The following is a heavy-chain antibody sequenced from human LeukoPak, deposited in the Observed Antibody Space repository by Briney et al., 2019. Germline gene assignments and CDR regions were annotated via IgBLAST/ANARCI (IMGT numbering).Heavy chain of an antibody. V-gene: IGHV1-2*02. CDR2: INPNSGGT. CDR1: GYTFTGYY. Sequence: GASVKVSCKASGYTFTGYYMHWVRQAPGQGLEWMGWINPNSGGTNYAQKFQGRVTMTRDTSISTAYMELSRLRSDDTAVYYCARVELWFGELSGFDYWGQGTLVTVSS. CDR3: ARVELWFGELSGFDY. D-gene: IGHD3-10*01. J-gene: IGHJ4*02.